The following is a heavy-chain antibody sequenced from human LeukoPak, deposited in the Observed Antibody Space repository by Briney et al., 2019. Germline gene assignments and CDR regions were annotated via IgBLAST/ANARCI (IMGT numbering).Heavy chain of an antibody. CDR3: VKGGLVHNLDF. CDR1: GFTFSSYW. D-gene: IGHD1-1*01. J-gene: IGHJ4*02. Sequence: GGSLRLSCTASGFTFSSYWMTWVRQAPGKGLEWVANIKHDGYEKYYADSVVGRLTISRDNAKNSLFLQMNSVRAEDMAVYYCVKGGLVHNLDFWGQGTLVTVSS. V-gene: IGHV3-7*01. CDR2: IKHDGYEK.